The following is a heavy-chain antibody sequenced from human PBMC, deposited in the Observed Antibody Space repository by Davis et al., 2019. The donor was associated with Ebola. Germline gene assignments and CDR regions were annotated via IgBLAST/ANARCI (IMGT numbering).Heavy chain of an antibody. CDR2: ISYDGSNK. CDR3: ARASIVVVIINWFDP. Sequence: GGSLRLSCAASGFTFSSYAMHWVRQAPGKGLEWVAVISYDGSNKYYADSVKGRFTISRDNSKNTLYLQMNSLRAEDTAVYYCARASIVVVIINWFDPWGQGTLVTVSS. J-gene: IGHJ5*02. D-gene: IGHD3-22*01. V-gene: IGHV3-30-3*01. CDR1: GFTFSSYA.